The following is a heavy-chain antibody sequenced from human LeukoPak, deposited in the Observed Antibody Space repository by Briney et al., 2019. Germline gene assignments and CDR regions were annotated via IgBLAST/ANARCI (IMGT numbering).Heavy chain of an antibody. V-gene: IGHV4-39*07. J-gene: IGHJ4*02. D-gene: IGHD6-6*01. CDR1: GGSISSSSYY. CDR3: ARVEYSSSYYFDY. Sequence: SETLSLTCTVSGGSISSSSYYWGWIRQPPGKGLEWIGSIYYSGSTYYNPSLKSRVTISVDTSKNQFSLKLSSVTAADTAVYYCARVEYSSSYYFDYWGQGTLVTVSS. CDR2: IYYSGST.